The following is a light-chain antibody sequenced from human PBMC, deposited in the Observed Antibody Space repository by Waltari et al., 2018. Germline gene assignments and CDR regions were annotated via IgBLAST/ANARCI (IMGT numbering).Light chain of an antibody. CDR3: QQYGSSPDT. Sequence: EIVLTQSPGTLSLSPGERATLSCRASQSVSSSYLAWYQQKPGQAPRLLIYGASSRATGIPDRFSGSGSETDFTLTISRLVPEDFAVYYCQQYGSSPDTFGQGTRLEIK. V-gene: IGKV3-20*01. CDR1: QSVSSSY. CDR2: GAS. J-gene: IGKJ5*01.